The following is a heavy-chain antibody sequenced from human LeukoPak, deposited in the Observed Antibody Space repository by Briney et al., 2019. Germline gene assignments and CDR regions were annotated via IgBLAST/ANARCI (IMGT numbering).Heavy chain of an antibody. J-gene: IGHJ4*02. D-gene: IGHD5-24*01. CDR3: AKDFGDGYSF. V-gene: IGHV3-23*01. Sequence: GGPLRLSCAGSGFTFSSYAMAWVRQAPGKGREAVSSISVSGDRTYYADSVKGRFTISRDNSKNTLYLQMNSLRAEDTAVYYCAKDFGDGYSFWGQGTLVTVSS. CDR1: GFTFSSYA. CDR2: ISVSGDRT.